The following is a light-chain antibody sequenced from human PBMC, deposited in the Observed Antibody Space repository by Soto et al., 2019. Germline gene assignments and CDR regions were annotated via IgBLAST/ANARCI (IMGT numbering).Light chain of an antibody. CDR2: TSS. Sequence: DIHMTQSPSYLSASVGDKVTLTCRASQSISGYLNWYHQKPGKAPAMVIHTSSTLQSGVPSRYRGTRSGTDFTLTISSLQPEDFGTFFCQQSYTTPYTFGQGTK. CDR1: QSISGY. CDR3: QQSYTTPYT. J-gene: IGKJ2*01. V-gene: IGKV1-39*01.